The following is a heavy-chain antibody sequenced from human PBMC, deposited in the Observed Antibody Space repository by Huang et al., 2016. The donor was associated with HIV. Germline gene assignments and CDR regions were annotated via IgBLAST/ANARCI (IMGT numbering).Heavy chain of an antibody. Sequence: QVLLVESGGGVVQPEKSLRLSCTASGFAFSNNAMHWVRQAPGKGLEWVAGVSFDGSQTYLADSVNDRFTISRDKSKSTLFLQMSSLRPDDTAVYYCASAPVRALSYFDNWGQGTLVTVSS. D-gene: IGHD3-10*01. V-gene: IGHV3-30*04. J-gene: IGHJ4*02. CDR1: GFAFSNNA. CDR2: VSFDGSQT. CDR3: ASAPVRALSYFDN.